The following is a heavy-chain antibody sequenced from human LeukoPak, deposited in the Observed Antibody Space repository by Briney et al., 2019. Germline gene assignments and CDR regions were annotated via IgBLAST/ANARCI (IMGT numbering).Heavy chain of an antibody. D-gene: IGHD3-22*01. Sequence: GGSLRLSCAASEFTFSNYAMGWVRQAPGKGLEWVSGISGSGGSTYYADSVKGRFTISRDNSKNTLFLQMNTLRAEDTAVYYCARDLYRIVVVPHYFDYWGQGTMVTVSS. J-gene: IGHJ4*02. CDR3: ARDLYRIVVVPHYFDY. CDR1: EFTFSNYA. V-gene: IGHV3-23*01. CDR2: ISGSGGST.